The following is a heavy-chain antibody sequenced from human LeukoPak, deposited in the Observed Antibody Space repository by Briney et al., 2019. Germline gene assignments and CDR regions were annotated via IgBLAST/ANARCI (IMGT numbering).Heavy chain of an antibody. V-gene: IGHV4-59*01. Sequence: SETLSLTCTVSGGSISSYYWSWIRQPPGKGLEWIGYIYYSGSTNYNPSLKSRVTISVDTSKNQFSLKLSSVTAADTAVYYCARAPSVGATPFDYWGQGTLVTVSS. CDR3: ARAPSVGATPFDY. CDR2: IYYSGST. D-gene: IGHD1-26*01. J-gene: IGHJ4*02. CDR1: GGSISSYY.